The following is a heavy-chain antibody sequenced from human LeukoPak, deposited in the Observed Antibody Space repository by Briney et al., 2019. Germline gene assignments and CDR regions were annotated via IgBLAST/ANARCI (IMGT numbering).Heavy chain of an antibody. D-gene: IGHD2-2*01. Sequence: GGSLRLSCAASGFTFSFYALGWVRQAPGKGLEWVSAISSSGSTTYYADSLKGRFTISRDNSKNTLYLQMNSLRAEDTAVYYCANPISSSTILDYWGQGTLVTVSS. CDR2: ISSSGSTT. V-gene: IGHV3-23*01. CDR3: ANPISSSTILDY. CDR1: GFTFSFYA. J-gene: IGHJ4*02.